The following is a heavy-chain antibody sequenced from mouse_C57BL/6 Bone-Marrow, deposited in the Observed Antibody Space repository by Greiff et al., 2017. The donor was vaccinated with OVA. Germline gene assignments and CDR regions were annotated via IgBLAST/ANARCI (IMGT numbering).Heavy chain of an antibody. CDR3: ARFFFDY. CDR1: GFTFSDYG. CDR2: ISSNSSTI. V-gene: IGHV5-17*01. J-gene: IGHJ2*01. Sequence: EVQLVESGGGLVKPGGSLKLSCAASGFTFSDYGMHWVRQAPGKGLEWVAYISSNSSTIYYADTVKGRVTISRDNSKNTLFLQMLSLRSEDASVYYCARFFFDYWGQGTTLTVSS.